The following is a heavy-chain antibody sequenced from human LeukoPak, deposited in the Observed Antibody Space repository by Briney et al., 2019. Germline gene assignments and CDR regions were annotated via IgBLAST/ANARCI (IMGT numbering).Heavy chain of an antibody. Sequence: GASAKVSCKASGYTFTGYYMHWVRQAPGQGLEWMGWINPNSGGTNYAQKFQGRVTMTRDTSISTAYMELSRLRSDDTAVYYCAREPGGYSYGYPFDYWGQGTLVTVSS. D-gene: IGHD5-18*01. CDR3: AREPGGYSYGYPFDY. J-gene: IGHJ4*02. CDR2: INPNSGGT. V-gene: IGHV1-2*02. CDR1: GYTFTGYY.